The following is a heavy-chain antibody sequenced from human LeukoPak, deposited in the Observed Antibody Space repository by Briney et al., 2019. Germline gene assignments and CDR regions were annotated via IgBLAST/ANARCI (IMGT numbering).Heavy chain of an antibody. CDR1: YF. Sequence: YFWGWIRQPPGKGLEWVSSISRSGSTKYYADSVKGRFTISRDNAKNSLFLQMNSLRAEDTAVYYCAGFGYSGTFDYWGQGTLVTVSS. V-gene: IGHV3-11*01. CDR2: ISRSGSTK. J-gene: IGHJ4*02. CDR3: AGFGYSGTFDY. D-gene: IGHD5-12*01.